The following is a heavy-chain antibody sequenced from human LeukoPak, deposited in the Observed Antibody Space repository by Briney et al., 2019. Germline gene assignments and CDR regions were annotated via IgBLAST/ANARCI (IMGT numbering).Heavy chain of an antibody. J-gene: IGHJ4*02. Sequence: GGSLRLSCAASGSTFSSYSMIWVRQAPGKGLEWVSCISSGSTYIYYADSMKGRFTISRDNAKNLLYLQMNSLRAEDTAVYYCAREYSYYDSSGDFDYWGQGTLVTVSS. CDR2: ISSGSTYI. V-gene: IGHV3-21*06. D-gene: IGHD3-22*01. CDR3: AREYSYYDSSGDFDY. CDR1: GSTFSSYS.